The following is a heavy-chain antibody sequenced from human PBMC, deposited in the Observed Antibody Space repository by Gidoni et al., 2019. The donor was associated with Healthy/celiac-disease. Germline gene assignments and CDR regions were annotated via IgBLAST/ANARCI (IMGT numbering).Heavy chain of an antibody. Sequence: EVQLVQSGAEVKKPGESLKISCKGSGYRFTSYWIGWVRQMPGKGLEWMGIIYPGDSDTRYSPSFQGQVTISADKSISTAYLQWSSLKASDTAMYYCARVRGGDGYNFPDYYFDYWGQGTLVTVSS. J-gene: IGHJ4*02. CDR2: IYPGDSDT. CDR1: GYRFTSYW. D-gene: IGHD2-21*01. CDR3: ARVRGGDGYNFPDYYFDY. V-gene: IGHV5-51*03.